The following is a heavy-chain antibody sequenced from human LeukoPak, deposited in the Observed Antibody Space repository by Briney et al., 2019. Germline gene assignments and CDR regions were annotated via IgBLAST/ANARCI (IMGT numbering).Heavy chain of an antibody. D-gene: IGHD1-7*01. J-gene: IGHJ3*02. V-gene: IGHV1-2*02. CDR1: GYTFTGYD. Sequence: ASVKVSCKSSGYTFTGYDMHWVRQAPGQGLEWMGWINPNSGGTNYAQKFQGRVTMTRDTSISTAYMELSRLRSDDTAVYYCARKGITGTHDAFDIWGQGTMVTVSS. CDR2: INPNSGGT. CDR3: ARKGITGTHDAFDI.